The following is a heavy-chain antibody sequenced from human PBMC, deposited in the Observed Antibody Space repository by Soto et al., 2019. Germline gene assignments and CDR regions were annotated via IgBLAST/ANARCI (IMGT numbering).Heavy chain of an antibody. CDR2: INPNSGGT. V-gene: IGHV1-2*04. CDR3: ARGPLLRAFDI. J-gene: IGHJ3*02. CDR1: GYTFTGYY. D-gene: IGHD3-3*01. Sequence: GASLKVSCKASGYTFTGYYMHWVRQTPGQGLEWMGWINPNSGGTNYAQKFQGWVTMTRDTSISTAYMELSRLRSDDTAVYYCARGPLLRAFDIWGQGTMVTLSS.